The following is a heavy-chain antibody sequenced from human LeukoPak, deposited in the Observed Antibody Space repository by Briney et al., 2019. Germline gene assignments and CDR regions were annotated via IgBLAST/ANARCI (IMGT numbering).Heavy chain of an antibody. Sequence: SETLSLTCTVSGGAISSYYWSWIRQPPGQGLEWIGYIYYSGITNYNPSLKSRVTISIDTTKNQFSLKLNSVTAADTVGYYCARARGTTVTTRYFDLWGRGTLVTVSS. D-gene: IGHD4-11*01. V-gene: IGHV4-59*01. CDR2: IYYSGIT. CDR3: ARARGTTVTTRYFDL. CDR1: GGAISSYY. J-gene: IGHJ2*01.